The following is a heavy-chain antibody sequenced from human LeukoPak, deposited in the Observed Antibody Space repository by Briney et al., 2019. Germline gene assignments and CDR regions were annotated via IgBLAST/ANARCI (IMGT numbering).Heavy chain of an antibody. CDR2: IKPDGSEK. Sequence: SGGSLRLSCAASGLIFSKYWMTWVRQAPGKGLEWVASIKPDGSEKYYLDSVKGRFTISRGNARDSLYLQMNSLRDDDTSVYFCARDASALYWGRGTLVTVSS. D-gene: IGHD6-19*01. J-gene: IGHJ4*02. CDR1: GLIFSKYW. CDR3: ARDASALY. V-gene: IGHV3-7*01.